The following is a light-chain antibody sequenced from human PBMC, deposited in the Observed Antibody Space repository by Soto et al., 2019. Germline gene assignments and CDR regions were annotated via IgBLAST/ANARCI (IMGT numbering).Light chain of an antibody. J-gene: IGKJ4*01. Sequence: EIVLTQSPGTLSLSPGERATLSCRASQSVSSSYLAWYQQKPGQAPRLLIYGASTRATGMPGRFSGSGSGTEFTLIISSLQSEDFAVYYCQQYDIWPLTFGGGTKVDIK. V-gene: IGKV3-20*01. CDR2: GAS. CDR1: QSVSSSY. CDR3: QQYDIWPLT.